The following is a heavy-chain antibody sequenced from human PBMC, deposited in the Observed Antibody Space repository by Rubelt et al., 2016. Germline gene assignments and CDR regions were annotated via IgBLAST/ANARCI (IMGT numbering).Heavy chain of an antibody. CDR2: ISSSSSYI. Sequence: SISSSSSYIYYADSVKGRFTISRDNAKNSLYLQMNSLRAEDTALYFCAKSPYSSSPTYYFDYWGQGTLVTVSS. CDR3: AKSPYSSSPTYYFDY. V-gene: IGHV3-21*04. D-gene: IGHD6-13*01. J-gene: IGHJ4*02.